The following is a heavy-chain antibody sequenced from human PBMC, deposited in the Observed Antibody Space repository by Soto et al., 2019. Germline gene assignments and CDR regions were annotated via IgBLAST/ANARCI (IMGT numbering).Heavy chain of an antibody. CDR2: IIPIFGTA. D-gene: IGHD2-8*01. Sequence: ASVKVSCKASGGTFSSYAISWVRQAPGQGLEWMGGIIPIFGTANYAQKFQGRVTITADESTSTAYMELSSLRSEDTAVYYCARGTNREGFFDYWGQGTLVTVSS. V-gene: IGHV1-69*13. J-gene: IGHJ4*02. CDR1: GGTFSSYA. CDR3: ARGTNREGFFDY.